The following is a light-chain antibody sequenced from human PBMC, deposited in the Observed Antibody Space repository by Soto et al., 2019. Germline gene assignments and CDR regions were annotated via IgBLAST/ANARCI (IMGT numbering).Light chain of an antibody. CDR2: GVS. CDR3: QELNSYPIT. J-gene: IGKJ5*01. V-gene: IGKV1-9*01. CDR1: QGLSGY. Sequence: IQLAQSPSSLSASVGDRVTITCRASQGLSGYLAWYQQKPGKAPKLLIYGVSTLQSGVPSRFSGSRSGTDFTLTISSLQPEDFATCYCQELNSYPITFGQGTRLESK.